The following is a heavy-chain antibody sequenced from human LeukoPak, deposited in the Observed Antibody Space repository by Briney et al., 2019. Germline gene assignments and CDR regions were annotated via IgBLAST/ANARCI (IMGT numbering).Heavy chain of an antibody. Sequence: GGSLRLSCAASGFTFTSYWMHWVRQAPGKGLVWVSRLNSDGSSTTYADSVKGRFTISRDNAKNTLYLQMNSLRAEDTAVYYCARDLRYFGLFDYWGQGTLVTVSS. J-gene: IGHJ4*02. CDR2: LNSDGSST. CDR3: ARDLRYFGLFDY. V-gene: IGHV3-74*01. CDR1: GFTFTSYW. D-gene: IGHD3-9*01.